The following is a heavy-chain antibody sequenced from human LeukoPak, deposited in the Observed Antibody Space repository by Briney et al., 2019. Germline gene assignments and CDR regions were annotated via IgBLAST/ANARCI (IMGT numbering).Heavy chain of an antibody. V-gene: IGHV3-48*03. J-gene: IGHJ4*02. CDR1: GFTFSSYE. CDR3: ARSPWGDYVPADY. CDR2: ISSSGSTI. D-gene: IGHD4-17*01. Sequence: GGSLRLSCAASGFTFSSYEMNWVRQAPGKGLEWVSYISSSGSTIYYADSVKGRFTISRDNAKNSLYLQMNSLRAEDTAVYYCARSPWGDYVPADYWGQGTLVTVSS.